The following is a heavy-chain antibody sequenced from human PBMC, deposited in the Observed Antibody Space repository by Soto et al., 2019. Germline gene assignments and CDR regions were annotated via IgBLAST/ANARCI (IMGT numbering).Heavy chain of an antibody. CDR3: ARDRGPTGIDS. CDR1: GYTLAEYF. Sequence: QVQLVQSGAEVKIPGASVRVSCKASGYTLAEYFTHWLRQAPGQGLEWMGWINPNSGDTKYTEKFQGRVTMARDTSINTAYLDLTSLKFDDTAVYYCARDRGPTGIDSWGQGTLVTVSS. D-gene: IGHD3-10*01. V-gene: IGHV1-2*02. CDR2: INPNSGDT. J-gene: IGHJ4*02.